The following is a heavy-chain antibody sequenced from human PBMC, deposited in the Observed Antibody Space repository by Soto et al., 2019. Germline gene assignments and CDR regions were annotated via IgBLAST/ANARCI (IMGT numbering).Heavy chain of an antibody. D-gene: IGHD3-22*01. Sequence: QVQLVESGGGVVQPGRSLRLSCAASGFTFSSYGMHWVRQAPGKGLEWVAVIWYDGSNKYYADSVKGRFTISRDNSKNTLYLQMNSLRAEDTAVYYCARDYYSYDSSGYYYPDYWGQGTLVPVSS. CDR2: IWYDGSNK. V-gene: IGHV3-33*01. CDR1: GFTFSSYG. J-gene: IGHJ4*02. CDR3: ARDYYSYDSSGYYYPDY.